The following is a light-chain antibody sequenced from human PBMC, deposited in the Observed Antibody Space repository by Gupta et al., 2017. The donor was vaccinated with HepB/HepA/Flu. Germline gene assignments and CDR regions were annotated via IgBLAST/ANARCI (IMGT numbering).Light chain of an antibody. J-gene: IGKJ1*01. CDR2: AAS. V-gene: IGKV3D-15*01. Sequence: EIVMTQSPATLSLSPGERVILSCRASQSISDRLAWYQQKPGRSPRLLIFAASARATNIPARFSGSGYGTDFTLTISSRQSEDSAVYYCQQYNNWPTVTFGQGTKVEIK. CDR1: QSISDR. CDR3: QQYNNWPTVT.